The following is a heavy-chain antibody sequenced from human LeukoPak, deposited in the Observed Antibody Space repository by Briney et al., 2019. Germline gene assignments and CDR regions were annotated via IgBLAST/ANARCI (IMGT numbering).Heavy chain of an antibody. CDR3: AKDWNDYGDSDYDY. V-gene: IGHV3-30*02. D-gene: IGHD4-17*01. J-gene: IGHJ4*02. Sequence: QSGGSLRLSCAASGFTFSTHGMHWVRQAPGKGLQWVAFIRYDGSNKYYADSVKGRFTISRDNSKNTLYLQMNSLRAEDTAVYYCAKDWNDYGDSDYDYWGQGTLVTVSS. CDR2: IRYDGSNK. CDR1: GFTFSTHG.